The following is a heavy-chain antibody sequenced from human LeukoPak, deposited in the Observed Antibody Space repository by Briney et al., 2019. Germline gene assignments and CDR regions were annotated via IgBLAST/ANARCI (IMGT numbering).Heavy chain of an antibody. Sequence: ASVKVSCKASGYTFTGYYMHWVRQAPGQGLEWMGWINPNSGGTNYAQKFQGRVTMTRDTSISTAYMELSRLRSDDTAVYYCARGFIVGATPYYYGMDVWGQGTTVTVSS. CDR2: INPNSGGT. J-gene: IGHJ6*02. CDR1: GYTFTGYY. V-gene: IGHV1-2*02. D-gene: IGHD1-26*01. CDR3: ARGFIVGATPYYYGMDV.